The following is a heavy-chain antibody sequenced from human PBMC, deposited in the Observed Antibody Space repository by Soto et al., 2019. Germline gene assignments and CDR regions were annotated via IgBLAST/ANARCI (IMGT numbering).Heavy chain of an antibody. D-gene: IGHD3-16*01. CDR3: VGDLGDADTFDF. V-gene: IGHV3-74*01. Sequence: EVQLVESGGGLVQPGGSIRLSCEASGFTFTTYRMHWVRQPPGKGLVWVSHINSYGSDTDYADSVKGRFTISRDNGRDTVYLQMNSLGAEETAVYYCVGDLGDADTFDFWGQGTLVTVSS. CDR1: GFTFTTYR. CDR2: INSYGSDT. J-gene: IGHJ4*02.